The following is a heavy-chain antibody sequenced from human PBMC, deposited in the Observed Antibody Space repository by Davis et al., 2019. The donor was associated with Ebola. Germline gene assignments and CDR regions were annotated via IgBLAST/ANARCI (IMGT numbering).Heavy chain of an antibody. V-gene: IGHV3-74*01. Sequence: PGGSLRLSFSAPGFTLSSLWMHWVRQAQGKGLVWVSRIHTDGISTSYADSGKGRFTIYRDNAKNTLYLQMNSLSAEDTAVYYCAREGVVPAAIWGNYYYYGMDVWGQGPTVTVSS. J-gene: IGHJ6*02. CDR2: IHTDGIST. CDR1: GFTLSSLW. CDR3: AREGVVPAAIWGNYYYYGMDV. D-gene: IGHD2-2*01.